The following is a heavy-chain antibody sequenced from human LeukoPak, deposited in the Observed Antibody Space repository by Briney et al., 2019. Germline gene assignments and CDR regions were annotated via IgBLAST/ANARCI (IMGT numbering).Heavy chain of an antibody. CDR1: GGSISSGGYY. V-gene: IGHV4-30-4*08. CDR2: IYYSGST. CDR3: ARAGDKLLNWFDP. D-gene: IGHD1-14*01. J-gene: IGHJ5*02. Sequence: KTSETLSLTCTVSGGSISSGGYYWSWIRQHPGKGLEWIGYIYYSGSTYYNPSLKSRVTISVDTSNNQFSLKLSSVTAADTAVYYCARAGDKLLNWFDPWGQGTLVTVSS.